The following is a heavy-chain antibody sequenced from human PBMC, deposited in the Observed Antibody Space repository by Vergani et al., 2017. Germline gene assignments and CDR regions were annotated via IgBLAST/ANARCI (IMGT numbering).Heavy chain of an antibody. Sequence: EVQVVESGGGLVQPGGSLRLSCAASGFTFIMHAMSWVRQAPGKGLEWVSTLSASDRRTHYADSVKGRFTISRDNSKNSLYLDMSSLRAEDTAVYYCVRDVRVSRTWGQGTLVAVSS. V-gene: IGHV3-23*04. CDR2: LSASDRRT. CDR3: VRDVRVSRT. CDR1: GFTFIMHA. J-gene: IGHJ3*01.